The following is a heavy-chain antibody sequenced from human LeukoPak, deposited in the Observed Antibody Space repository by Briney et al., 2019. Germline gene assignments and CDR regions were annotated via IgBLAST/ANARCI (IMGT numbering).Heavy chain of an antibody. D-gene: IGHD2-21*02. CDR3: AKDRPPYCGGDCSNFDY. CDR1: GFTFSSYA. Sequence: PGGSLRLSCAASGFTFSSYAMHWVRQAPGKGLEWVAVISYDGSNKYYADSVKGRFTISRDNSKNTLYLQMNSLKAEDTAVYYCAKDRPPYCGGDCSNFDYWGQGTLVTVSS. J-gene: IGHJ4*02. V-gene: IGHV3-30*04. CDR2: ISYDGSNK.